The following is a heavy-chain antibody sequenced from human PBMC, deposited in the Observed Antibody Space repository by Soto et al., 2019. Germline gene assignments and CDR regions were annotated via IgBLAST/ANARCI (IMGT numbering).Heavy chain of an antibody. CDR3: ARSQGSSTSLEIYYYYYYGMDV. D-gene: IGHD2-2*01. CDR1: GGTFSSYA. V-gene: IGHV1-69*13. CDR2: IIPISGTA. J-gene: IGHJ6*02. Sequence: ASGKVSCKASGGTFSSYAIIWVRQAPGQGLEWMGGIIPISGTANYAQKFQGRVTITADESTSTAYMELSSLRSEDTAVYYCARSQGSSTSLEIYYYYYYGMDVWGQGTTVTVSS.